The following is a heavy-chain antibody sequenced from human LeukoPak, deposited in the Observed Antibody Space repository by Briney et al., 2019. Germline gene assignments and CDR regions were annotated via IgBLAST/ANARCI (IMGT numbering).Heavy chain of an antibody. D-gene: IGHD3-22*01. J-gene: IGHJ4*02. CDR2: IYHSGST. CDR1: GYSIGSGYY. Sequence: SETLSLTCTVSGYSIGSGYYWGWIRQPPGKGLEWIGSIYHSGSTYYNPSLKSRVTISVDTSKNQFSLKLSSVTAADTAVYYCARVGGSYYYDSSGYIDYWGQGTLVTVSS. CDR3: ARVGGSYYYDSSGYIDY. V-gene: IGHV4-38-2*02.